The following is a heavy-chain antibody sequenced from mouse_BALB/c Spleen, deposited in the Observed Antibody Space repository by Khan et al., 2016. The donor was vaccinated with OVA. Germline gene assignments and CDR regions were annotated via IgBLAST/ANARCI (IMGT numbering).Heavy chain of an antibody. CDR1: GFTFSSFG. Sequence: EVELVESGGGLVQPGGSRKLSCAASGFTFSSFGMHWVRQAPEKGLEWVAYISSGSSTIYYADTVKGRFTISRDNPKNTLFLPMTSLRSDDTAMYYCARYGNYAMDDWGQGTSVTVSS. CDR3: ARYGNYAMDD. D-gene: IGHD2-1*01. V-gene: IGHV5-17*02. CDR2: ISSGSSTI. J-gene: IGHJ4*01.